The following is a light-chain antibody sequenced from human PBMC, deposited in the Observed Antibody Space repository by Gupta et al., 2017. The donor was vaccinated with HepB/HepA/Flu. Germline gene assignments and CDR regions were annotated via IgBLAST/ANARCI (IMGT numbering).Light chain of an antibody. CDR3: QVVDGDSDHYV. J-gene: IGLJ1*01. CDR2: DDR. V-gene: IGLV3-21*02. Sequence: SYVLTQPPSVSVAPGQTATIPCGENTIGSKSVHWYQQKPGQSPVLVVYDDRDRRLGIPERFSGSNSGNTATVTISRVEAGEEADYYCQVVDGDSDHYVFGNGTKVTVL. CDR1: TIGSKS.